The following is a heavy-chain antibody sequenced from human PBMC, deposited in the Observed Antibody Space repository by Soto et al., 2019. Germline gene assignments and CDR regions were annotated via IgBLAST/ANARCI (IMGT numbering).Heavy chain of an antibody. J-gene: IGHJ4*02. Sequence: ASVKVSCKASGYTFTSSYMHWVRQAPGQGLEWMGIINPSGGSTSYAQKFQGRVTMTRDNSKNTMYLQMNSLRSEDTAVYYCALYSGYDYALDYWGQGTLVTVSS. D-gene: IGHD5-12*01. CDR2: INPSGGST. CDR1: GYTFTSSY. V-gene: IGHV1-46*01. CDR3: ALYSGYDYALDY.